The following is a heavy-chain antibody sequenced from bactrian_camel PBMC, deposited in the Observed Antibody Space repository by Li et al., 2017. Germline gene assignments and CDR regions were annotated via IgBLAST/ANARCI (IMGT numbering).Heavy chain of an antibody. J-gene: IGHJ4*01. CDR2: INNLGDYS. Sequence: VQLVESGGGWVQPGGSLRLSCAASGFTFSSYGMSWVRQAPGKGLEWVAVINNLGDYSNYADFVQGRFTIVSDDAKNTVYLEMHSLKPEDTAVYHCVRVARPRRIVLGDIEGQGTQVTVS. V-gene: IGHV3S40*01. CDR1: GFTFSSYG. D-gene: IGHD1*01.